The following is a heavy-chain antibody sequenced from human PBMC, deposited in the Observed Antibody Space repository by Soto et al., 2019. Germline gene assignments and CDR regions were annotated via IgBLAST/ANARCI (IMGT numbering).Heavy chain of an antibody. V-gene: IGHV1-69*13. CDR3: ARVPYCSGGSCYGFGDY. D-gene: IGHD2-15*01. CDR2: IIPIFGTA. CDR1: GGTFSSYA. Sequence: ASVKVSCKASGGTFSSYAISWVRQAPGQGLEWMGGIIPIFGTANYAQKFQGRVTITADESTSTAYMELSSLRSEDTAVYYCARVPYCSGGSCYGFGDYWGQGTLVTVSS. J-gene: IGHJ4*02.